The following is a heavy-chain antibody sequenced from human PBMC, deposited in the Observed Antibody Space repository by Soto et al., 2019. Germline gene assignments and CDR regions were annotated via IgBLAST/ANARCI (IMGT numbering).Heavy chain of an antibody. CDR3: PTRLMVREVITYTTARKS. CDR1: GYRFTSYW. CDR2: IYPGDSDT. J-gene: IGHJ6*03. D-gene: IGHD3-10*01. Sequence: HGESLKISCQGSGYRFTSYWIGWVRQMPGKGLEWMGIIYPGDSDTRYSPSFQAQAPASADTPISTPYLRWSSLKAWDTSMYYCPTRLMVREVITYTTARKSWGKGTTVTAS. V-gene: IGHV5-51*01.